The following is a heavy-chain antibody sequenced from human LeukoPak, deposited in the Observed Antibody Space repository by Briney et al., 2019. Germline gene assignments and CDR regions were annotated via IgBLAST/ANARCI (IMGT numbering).Heavy chain of an antibody. D-gene: IGHD5-18*01. CDR3: AGTSAMVYFDY. Sequence: SETLSLTCAVYGGSFSGYHWSWIRQPPGKGLEWIGEINHRGSTNYNPSLKSRVTISVDTSKNQFSLKLSSVTAADTAVYYCAGTSAMVYFDYWGQGTLVIVSS. CDR1: GGSFSGYH. V-gene: IGHV4-34*01. CDR2: INHRGST. J-gene: IGHJ4*02.